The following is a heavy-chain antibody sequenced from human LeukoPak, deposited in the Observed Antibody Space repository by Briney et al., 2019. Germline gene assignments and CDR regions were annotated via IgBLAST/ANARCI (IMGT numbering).Heavy chain of an antibody. Sequence: GGTLRLSCAASGVTLSICSMHGGRDAPGKGLERGACIPYHGSAKYNTDSVKGRFTISRDNSENALYLQMNTVRAEDTAVYYCAKSPSCRKFDDWGQGTLVTVSS. D-gene: IGHD2-2*01. CDR2: IPYHGSAK. J-gene: IGHJ4*02. CDR3: AKSPSCRKFDD. CDR1: GVTLSICS. V-gene: IGHV3-30*02.